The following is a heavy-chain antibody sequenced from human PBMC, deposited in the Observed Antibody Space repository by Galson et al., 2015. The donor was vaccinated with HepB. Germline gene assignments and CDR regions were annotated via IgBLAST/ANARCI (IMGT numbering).Heavy chain of an antibody. J-gene: IGHJ4*02. CDR3: AAGTSRSGPYSY. Sequence: SVKVSCKASGFTFTSSAVQWVRQARGQRLEWIGWIVVGSGNTNYAQKFQERVTITRDMSTSTAYMELSSLRSEDTAVYYCAAGTSRSGPYSYWGQGTLVTVSS. D-gene: IGHD3-3*01. CDR1: GFTFTSSA. CDR2: IVVGSGNT. V-gene: IGHV1-58*01.